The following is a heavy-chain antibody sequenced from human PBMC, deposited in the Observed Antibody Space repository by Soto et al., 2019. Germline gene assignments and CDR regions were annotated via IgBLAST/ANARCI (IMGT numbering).Heavy chain of an antibody. CDR3: ARPDPTFGVVPPLYGMDV. D-gene: IGHD3-3*01. V-gene: IGHV1-69*13. CDR1: GATFSFSSYA. CDR2: IIPIFGTA. J-gene: IGHJ6*02. Sequence: SVKVSCKASGATFSFSSYAISWVRQAPGQGLEWMGGIIPIFGTANYAQKFQGRVTITADESTSTAYMELNNLRSEDTAVYYCARPDPTFGVVPPLYGMDVWGQGTMVTVSS.